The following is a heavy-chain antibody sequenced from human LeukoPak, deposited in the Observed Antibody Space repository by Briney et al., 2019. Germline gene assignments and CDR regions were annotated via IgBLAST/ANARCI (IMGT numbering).Heavy chain of an antibody. CDR1: GGSISSYY. CDR2: IYYSGST. Sequence: SETLSLTCTVSGGSISSYYWSWIRQPPGKGLEWIGYIYYSGSTNYNPSLKSRVTISVDTSKNQFSLKLRSVTAADTAVYYCARGGRGGYSYGFSLDYWGQGTLVTVSS. V-gene: IGHV4-59*01. D-gene: IGHD5-18*01. CDR3: ARGGRGGYSYGFSLDY. J-gene: IGHJ4*02.